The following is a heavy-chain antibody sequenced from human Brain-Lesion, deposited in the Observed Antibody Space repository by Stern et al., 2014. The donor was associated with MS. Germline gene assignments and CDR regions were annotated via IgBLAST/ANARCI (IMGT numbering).Heavy chain of an antibody. CDR2: LSSNQNYI. J-gene: IGHJ4*02. V-gene: IGHV3-21*01. CDR3: ATVSPYTSSWYPSFDN. D-gene: IGHD6-13*01. CDR1: GFTFSDSS. Sequence: EMQLVDSGGGLVKPGGSLRLSCAASGFTFSDSSMFWVRQAPGKGLEWVSCLSSNQNYINYADSVKGRFTISRENARNSLYLQMNSLRVEDTAVYYCATVSPYTSSWYPSFDNWGQGTRVTVSS.